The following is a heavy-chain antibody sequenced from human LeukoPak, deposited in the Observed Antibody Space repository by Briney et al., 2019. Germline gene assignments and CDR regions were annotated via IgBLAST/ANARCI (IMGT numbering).Heavy chain of an antibody. CDR3: AGYDSSGYLDY. V-gene: IGHV4-30-4*08. D-gene: IGHD3-22*01. J-gene: IGHJ4*02. CDR2: FYYSGST. Sequence: SQTLSLTCTVSGGSISSGDYYWSWIRQPPGKGLEWIGYFYYSGSTYYNPSLKSRVTISVDTSKNQFSLKLSSVTAADTAVYYCAGYDSSGYLDYWGQGTLVTVSS. CDR1: GGSISSGDYY.